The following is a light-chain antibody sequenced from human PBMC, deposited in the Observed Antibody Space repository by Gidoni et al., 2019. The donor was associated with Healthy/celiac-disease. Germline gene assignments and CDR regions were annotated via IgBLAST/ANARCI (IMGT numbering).Light chain of an antibody. Sequence: EIVMTQSPATLSVSPGERATLSCRASKSVSSNLAWYQQKPGQAPRLLIYGASIRATGIPARFSGSGSGTEFTLTISSLQSEDFAVYYCKQYNNWPLFGGGTKVEIK. CDR2: GAS. V-gene: IGKV3D-15*01. J-gene: IGKJ4*01. CDR3: KQYNNWPL. CDR1: KSVSSN.